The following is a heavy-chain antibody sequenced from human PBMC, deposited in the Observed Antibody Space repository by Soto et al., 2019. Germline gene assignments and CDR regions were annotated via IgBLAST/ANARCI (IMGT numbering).Heavy chain of an antibody. CDR3: AKGWYHDY. Sequence: EVQLVESGGGLVQPGGSLRLSCAASGFTFSSYRLSWVRQAPGKGLEWVANIKKDGSEKYYVDSVKGRFTISRDNAKNSVDLLMNSRRAEDTAVYYCAKGWYHDYWGQGTLVTVSS. CDR1: GFTFSSYR. J-gene: IGHJ4*02. CDR2: IKKDGSEK. D-gene: IGHD2-15*01. V-gene: IGHV3-7*01.